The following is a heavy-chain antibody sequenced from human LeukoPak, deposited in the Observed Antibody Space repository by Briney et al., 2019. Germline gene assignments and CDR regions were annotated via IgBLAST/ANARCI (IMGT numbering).Heavy chain of an antibody. Sequence: GGSLRLSCAASGFTFSSYWMHWVRHAPGKGLGWVSRINSDGSSITYADSVKGRFTISRDKAKNTLYLQMNSLRVEDTAVYYCAREGRVSGYDFDCWGQGTLVTVSS. D-gene: IGHD5-12*01. CDR1: GFTFSSYW. J-gene: IGHJ4*02. V-gene: IGHV3-74*03. CDR2: INSDGSSI. CDR3: AREGRVSGYDFDC.